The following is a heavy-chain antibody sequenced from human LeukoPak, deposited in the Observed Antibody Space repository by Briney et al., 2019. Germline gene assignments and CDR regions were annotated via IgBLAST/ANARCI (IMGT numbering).Heavy chain of an antibody. CDR2: IIPIFGTA. Sequence: WASVKVSCKASGYTFSNYGISWVRQAPGQGLEWMGGIIPIFGTANYAQKFQGRVTITADEPTRTAYMELTYVRSDDTAVYYCTIIPNVILFTHYFEYWGQGTLVTVSS. V-gene: IGHV1-69*13. CDR1: GYTFSNYG. J-gene: IGHJ4*02. D-gene: IGHD2-21*01. CDR3: TIIPNVILFTHYFEY.